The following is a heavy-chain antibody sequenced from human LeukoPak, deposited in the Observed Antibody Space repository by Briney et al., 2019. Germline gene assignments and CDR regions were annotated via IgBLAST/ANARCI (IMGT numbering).Heavy chain of an antibody. CDR3: ARSGSGSYYFYWFDP. V-gene: IGHV1-69*06. CDR1: GGTFSRNA. J-gene: IGHJ5*02. D-gene: IGHD3-10*01. Sequence: SVKLSCKTSGGTFSRNAISWVRQAPGQGLEWMGGIIPVFGTPNYAQKFQGRVTISEAKSTSTVYMELSSLRSEDTAMYYCARSGSGSYYFYWFDPWGQGTLVTVSS. CDR2: IIPVFGTP.